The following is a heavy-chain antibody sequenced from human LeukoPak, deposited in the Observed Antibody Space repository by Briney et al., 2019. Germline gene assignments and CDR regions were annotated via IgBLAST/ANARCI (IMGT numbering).Heavy chain of an antibody. J-gene: IGHJ4*02. CDR1: GFTFSDYY. CDR3: ARDLTGTTLPFDY. CDR2: ISSSGSTI. V-gene: IGHV3-11*01. D-gene: IGHD1-20*01. Sequence: GGSLRLSCVASGFTFSDYYMSWIRQAPGKGLEWVSYISSSGSTIYYADSVKGRFTISRDNAKNSLYLQMNSLRAEDTAVYYCARDLTGTTLPFDYWGQGTLVTVSS.